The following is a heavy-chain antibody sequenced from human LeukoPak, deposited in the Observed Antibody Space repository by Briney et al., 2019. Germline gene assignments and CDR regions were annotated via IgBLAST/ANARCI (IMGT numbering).Heavy chain of an antibody. CDR2: ISIIRSYI. CDR1: GFTFSSYS. Sequence: GGSLRLSRAASGFTFSSYSMNWVPHAPGKGLEWVSSISIIRSYIYYADPVKGRFTISRDNAKDSLYLQMNSLRAEDTAVYYCARDFSQSGYEAYWGQGTLVRVST. V-gene: IGHV3-21*01. D-gene: IGHD5-12*01. J-gene: IGHJ4*02. CDR3: ARDFSQSGYEAY.